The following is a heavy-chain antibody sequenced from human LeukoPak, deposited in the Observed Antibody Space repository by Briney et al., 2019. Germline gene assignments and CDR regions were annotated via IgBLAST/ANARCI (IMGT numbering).Heavy chain of an antibody. D-gene: IGHD1-1*01. CDR1: GFTFSSYE. J-gene: IGHJ6*02. CDR3: ARDKFQRWNGPSFGMDV. V-gene: IGHV3-48*03. Sequence: GGSLRLSCAASGFTFSSYEMNWVRQAPGKGLEWASYISSSGSTIYYADSVKGRFTISRDNAKNSLYLQMNSLRAEDTAVYYCARDKFQRWNGPSFGMDVWGQGTTVTVSS. CDR2: ISSSGSTI.